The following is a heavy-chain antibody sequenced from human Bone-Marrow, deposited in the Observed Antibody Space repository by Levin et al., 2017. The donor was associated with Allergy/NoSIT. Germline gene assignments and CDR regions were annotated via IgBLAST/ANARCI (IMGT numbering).Heavy chain of an antibody. CDR2: IYYSGST. J-gene: IGHJ2*01. V-gene: IGHV4-39*01. D-gene: IGHD3-9*01. CDR1: GGSISSSSYY. CDR3: ARSRILTGYYKSPGYWYFDR. Sequence: PSETLSLTCTVSGGSISSSSYYWGWIRQPPGKGLEWIGSIYYSGSTYYNPSLKSRVTISVDTSKNQFSLKLSSVTAADTAVYYCARSRILTGYYKSPGYWYFDRWGRGTLVTVSS.